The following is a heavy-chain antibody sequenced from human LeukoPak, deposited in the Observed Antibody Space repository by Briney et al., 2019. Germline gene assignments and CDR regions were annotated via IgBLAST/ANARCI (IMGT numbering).Heavy chain of an antibody. CDR2: IYGGST. V-gene: IGHV3-53*01. CDR1: GFTVTSNS. J-gene: IGHJ4*02. D-gene: IGHD4/OR15-4a*01. Sequence: GGSLRLSCTVSGFTVTSNSMSWVRQAPGKGLEWVSFIYGGSTHYSDSVKGRFTISRDNSKNTLYLQMNSLRAEDTAVYYCARRAGAYSHPYDYWGQGTLVTVSS. CDR3: ARRAGAYSHPYDY.